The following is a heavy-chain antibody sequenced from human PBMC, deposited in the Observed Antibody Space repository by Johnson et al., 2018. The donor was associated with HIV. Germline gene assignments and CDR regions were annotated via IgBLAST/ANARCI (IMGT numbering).Heavy chain of an antibody. CDR1: GFTFSSYG. Sequence: QVQLVESGGGVVQPGRSLRLSCAASGFTFSSYGMHWVRQAPGKGLEWVAVIWYDGSNKYYADSVKGRFTISRDNSKNTLYVQMNSLRAEDTAVYYCARPRIEVLPAGAFDLWGPGTMVTVSP. D-gene: IGHD2-2*01. CDR2: IWYDGSNK. V-gene: IGHV3-33*01. J-gene: IGHJ3*01. CDR3: ARPRIEVLPAGAFDL.